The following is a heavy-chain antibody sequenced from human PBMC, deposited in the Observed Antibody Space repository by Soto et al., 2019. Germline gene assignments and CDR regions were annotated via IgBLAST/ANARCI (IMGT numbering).Heavy chain of an antibody. Sequence: EVQLVQSGAEVKKPGESLRISCKGSGYSFTSYWISWVRQMPGKGLEWMGRIDPSDSYTNYSPSFQGHVTISADKSITTPYLQWRSLKASDTAMYYCARRHSSSSAFDPWGQGTLVTVSS. CDR1: GYSFTSYW. J-gene: IGHJ5*02. D-gene: IGHD6-13*01. V-gene: IGHV5-10-1*01. CDR3: ARRHSSSSAFDP. CDR2: IDPSDSYT.